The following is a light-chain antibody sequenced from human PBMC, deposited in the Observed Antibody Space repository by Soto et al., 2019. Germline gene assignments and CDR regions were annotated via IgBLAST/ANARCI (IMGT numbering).Light chain of an antibody. CDR3: QQYNNWPIT. J-gene: IGKJ5*01. CDR2: RAS. Sequence: EVVLTQSPATLSVSPGEGATLSCRASQSVNVLLAWYQQKPGQAPRLLIYRASTRATRVPARFSGSGSETEFTLTISTLQSEDFAVYYCQQYNNWPITFGQGTRLEIK. V-gene: IGKV3-15*01. CDR1: QSVNVL.